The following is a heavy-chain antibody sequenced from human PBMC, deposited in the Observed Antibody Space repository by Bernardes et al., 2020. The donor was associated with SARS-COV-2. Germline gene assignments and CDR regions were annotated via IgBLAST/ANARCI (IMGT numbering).Heavy chain of an antibody. CDR2: MYYSGST. CDR3: ARHLRGYFALDV. J-gene: IGHJ6*02. Sequence: SETLSLTCTVSGGSIGTSGYYWGWIRQPPGKGLEWIGSMYYSGSTYYNPSLKSRVTISGDTSKNQFSLKLTSVTAADTAVYYCARHLRGYFALDVWGQGTTATVSS. CDR1: GGSIGTSGYY. V-gene: IGHV4-39*01.